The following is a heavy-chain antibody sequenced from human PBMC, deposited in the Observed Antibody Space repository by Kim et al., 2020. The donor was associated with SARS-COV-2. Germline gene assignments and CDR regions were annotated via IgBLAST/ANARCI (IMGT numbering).Heavy chain of an antibody. D-gene: IGHD4-17*01. CDR3: ARGVATVRH. V-gene: IGHV1-18*01. Sequence: GNTNYAQKLQGRVTMTTDTSTSTAYMELRSLRSDDTAVYYCARGVATVRHWGQGTLVTVSS. CDR2: GNT. J-gene: IGHJ4*02.